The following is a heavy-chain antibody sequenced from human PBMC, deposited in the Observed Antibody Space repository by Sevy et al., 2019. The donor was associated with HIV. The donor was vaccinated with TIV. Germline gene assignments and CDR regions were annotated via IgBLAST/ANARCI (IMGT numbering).Heavy chain of an antibody. J-gene: IGHJ4*02. Sequence: SETLSLTCTVSGGSIGSYYWSWIRQPPGKGLEWIGFIYYTGSTNYNPSLKSRVTISLDTSKIQFTLKLGSVTAADTAVYYCARGYYDSSGYYPNYYFHYWGQGTLVTVSS. CDR2: IYYTGST. V-gene: IGHV4-59*01. CDR3: ARGYYDSSGYYPNYYFHY. D-gene: IGHD3-22*01. CDR1: GGSIGSYY.